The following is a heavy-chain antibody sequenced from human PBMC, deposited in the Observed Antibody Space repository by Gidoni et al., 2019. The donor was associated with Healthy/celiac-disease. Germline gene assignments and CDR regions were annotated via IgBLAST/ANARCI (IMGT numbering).Heavy chain of an antibody. CDR2: ISWNSGSI. Sequence: EVQLVESGGGLVQPGRSLRLSCAASGFPFADSAMPWVRQAPGKGLGWVSGISWNSGSIGYADSVKGRFTISRDNAKNSLYLQMNSLRAEDTALYYCAKVVSRSVETVSGEYFQHWGQGTLVTVSS. D-gene: IGHD2-21*02. CDR1: GFPFADSA. J-gene: IGHJ1*01. CDR3: AKVVSRSVETVSGEYFQH. V-gene: IGHV3-9*01.